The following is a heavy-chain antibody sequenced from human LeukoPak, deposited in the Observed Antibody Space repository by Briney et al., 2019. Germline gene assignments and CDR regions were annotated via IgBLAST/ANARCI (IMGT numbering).Heavy chain of an antibody. CDR3: ARDGVVDSSGWYVDY. CDR1: GFTFSNYE. Sequence: GGSLRLSCETSGFTFSNYEMNWVRQAPEKGLEWVSYITTSGGIKSYADSVKGRFTISRDNAKNSVYLQINSLRAEDTAVYYCARDGVVDSSGWYVDYWGQGTLVTVSS. J-gene: IGHJ4*02. V-gene: IGHV3-48*03. CDR2: ITTSGGIK. D-gene: IGHD6-19*01.